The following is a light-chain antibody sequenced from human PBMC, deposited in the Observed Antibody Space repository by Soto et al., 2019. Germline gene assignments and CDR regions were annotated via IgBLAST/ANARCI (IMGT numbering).Light chain of an antibody. CDR1: QGIRSD. CDR2: GAS. V-gene: IGKV1-6*01. CDR3: LQDFTYPWS. J-gene: IGKJ1*01. Sequence: AIQMTQSPSSLSASVGDRVTITCRASQGIRSDLDWYQQKPGKAPKLLIYGASNLQSGVPSRFSGSGSGAVFTLTISSLQPEDFATYYCLQDFTYPWSFGQGTKVEIK.